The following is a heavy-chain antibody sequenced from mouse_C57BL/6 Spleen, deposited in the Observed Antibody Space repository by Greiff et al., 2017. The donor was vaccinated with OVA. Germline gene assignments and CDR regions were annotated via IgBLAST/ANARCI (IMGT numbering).Heavy chain of an antibody. Sequence: EVMLVESGGGLVQPGGPMKLSCAASAFTFSAAWMDWVRQSPEKGLEWVAEISHKADNHATYYDGSVKVRFTNSRDDSKSSVYLQMNSLGADDTGIYYCTRGDYHWGTGTTVTVSS. CDR2: ISHKADNHAT. D-gene: IGHD2-4*01. J-gene: IGHJ1*03. V-gene: IGHV6-6*01. CDR1: AFTFSAAW. CDR3: TRGDYH.